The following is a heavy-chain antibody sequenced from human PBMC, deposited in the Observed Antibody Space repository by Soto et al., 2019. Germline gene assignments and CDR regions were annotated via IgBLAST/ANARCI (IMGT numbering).Heavy chain of an antibody. V-gene: IGHV1-18*04. CDR2: ITVSNGNT. Sequence: QGQRVQSGAEVKKPGASVKVSCKASGYTFSTYCVSWVRQAPGQGLEWMGWITVSNGNTNYIDNLQGRVTMTTDTSTTTAYMELWRLRSDDTAVYYCARSYSYGSYWYFDDWGQGTLVIVSS. CDR1: GYTFSTYC. D-gene: IGHD5-18*01. J-gene: IGHJ4*02. CDR3: ARSYSYGSYWYFDD.